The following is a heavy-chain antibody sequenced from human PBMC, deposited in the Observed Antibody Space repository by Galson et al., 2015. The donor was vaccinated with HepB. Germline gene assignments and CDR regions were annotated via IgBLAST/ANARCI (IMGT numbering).Heavy chain of an antibody. D-gene: IGHD5-18*01. CDR1: GFTFSSYW. V-gene: IGHV3-74*01. CDR2: INSDGSST. CDR3: ARDRGYSYGFDY. J-gene: IGHJ4*02. Sequence: SLRLSCAASGFTFSSYWMHWVRQAPGKGLMWVSRINSDGSSTSYADSVKGRFTISRDNAKNTLYLQMNSLRAEDTAVYYCARDRGYSYGFDYWGQGTLVTVSS.